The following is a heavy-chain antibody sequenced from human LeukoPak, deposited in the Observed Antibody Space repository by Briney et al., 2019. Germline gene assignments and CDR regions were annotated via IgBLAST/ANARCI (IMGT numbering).Heavy chain of an antibody. CDR2: ISSSSSTI. CDR1: GFTFSSYS. CDR3: ARDHYYGGNPYYYYYYMDV. Sequence: GGSLRLSCAASGFTFSSYSMNWVRQAPGKGLEWVSYISSSSSTIYYADSVKGRFTISRDNAKNSLYLQMNSLRAEDTAVYYCARDHYYGGNPYYYYYYMDVWGKGTTVTVSS. D-gene: IGHD4-23*01. V-gene: IGHV3-48*01. J-gene: IGHJ6*03.